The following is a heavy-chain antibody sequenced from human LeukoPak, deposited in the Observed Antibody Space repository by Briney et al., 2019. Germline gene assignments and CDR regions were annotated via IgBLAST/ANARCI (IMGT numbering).Heavy chain of an antibody. J-gene: IGHJ4*02. V-gene: IGHV4-4*07. CDR1: GGSISSCY. CDR3: ARGSSSLSFDY. Sequence: SETLSLTCTVSGGSISSCYCSWIRQPAGKGLEWIGRIYTSGSTNYNPSLKSRVTMSVDTSKNQFSLKLSSVTAADTAVYYCARGSSSLSFDYWGQGTLVTVSS. D-gene: IGHD6-6*01. CDR2: IYTSGST.